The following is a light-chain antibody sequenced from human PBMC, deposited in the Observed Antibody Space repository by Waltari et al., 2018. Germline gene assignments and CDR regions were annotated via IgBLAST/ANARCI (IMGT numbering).Light chain of an antibody. Sequence: QSVLTQPPSVSGAPGQRVTISCTGNNSNIGAGYDVHWFQQLPGTAPKLLISGNINRPSGVPDRFSGSKSGTSTSLAITGLQAEDEADYYCLSYDSSLSGYVFGSGTKVTVL. V-gene: IGLV1-40*01. CDR3: LSYDSSLSGYV. CDR1: NSNIGAGYD. J-gene: IGLJ1*01. CDR2: GNI.